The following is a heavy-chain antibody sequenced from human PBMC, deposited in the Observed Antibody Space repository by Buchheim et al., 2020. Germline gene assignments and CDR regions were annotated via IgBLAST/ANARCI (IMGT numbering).Heavy chain of an antibody. CDR3: AKTGPRGTAAGTGPPVEFDY. CDR1: GFTFSSYA. J-gene: IGHJ4*02. CDR2: ISGSGGST. D-gene: IGHD6-13*01. V-gene: IGHV3-23*01. Sequence: EVQLLESGGGLVQPGGSLRLSCAASGFTFSSYAMSWVRQAPGKGLEWVSAISGSGGSTYYADSVKGRFTISRDNSKNTLYLQMNSLRAEDTAVYYCAKTGPRGTAAGTGPPVEFDYWGQGTL.